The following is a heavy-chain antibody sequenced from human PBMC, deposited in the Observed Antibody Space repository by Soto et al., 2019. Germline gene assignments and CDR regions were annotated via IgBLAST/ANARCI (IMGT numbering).Heavy chain of an antibody. J-gene: IGHJ4*02. CDR2: INPNSGGT. CDR1: GYTFTGYY. Sequence: GASLKVSCKSSGYTFTGYYMHWVRQAPGQGLEWMGWINPNSGGTNYAQKFQGWVTMTRDTSISTAYMELSRLRSDDTAVYYCAREDSSGWLSDYWGQGTLVTVSS. V-gene: IGHV1-2*04. D-gene: IGHD6-19*01. CDR3: AREDSSGWLSDY.